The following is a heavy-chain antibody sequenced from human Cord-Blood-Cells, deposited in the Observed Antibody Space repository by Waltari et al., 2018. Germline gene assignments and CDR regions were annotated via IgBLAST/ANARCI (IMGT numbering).Heavy chain of an antibody. Sequence: QVQLQQWGAGLLKPSETLSLTCAVYGGSLSGYYWSWIRQPPGKGLEWIGEINHSGSTNYNPSLKSRVTISVDTSKNQFSLKLSSVTAADTAVYYCARVNGSGSYYDYWGQGTLVTVSS. CDR1: GGSLSGYY. CDR3: ARVNGSGSYYDY. J-gene: IGHJ4*02. V-gene: IGHV4-34*01. D-gene: IGHD3-10*01. CDR2: INHSGST.